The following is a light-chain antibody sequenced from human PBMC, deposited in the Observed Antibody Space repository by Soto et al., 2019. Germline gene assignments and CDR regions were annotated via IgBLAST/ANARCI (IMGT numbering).Light chain of an antibody. CDR3: RSYTGGTNIV. J-gene: IGLJ1*01. Sequence: QSVPSQPASGSGSPGRSITISCTGTSSDVGGYKYVSWYQQSPGKAPKVMSYEVSSRPSGVSNRFSCSKSGNTASLTISGLQADDEADYDRRSYTGGTNIVFGHGTKVTV. CDR2: EVS. V-gene: IGLV2-14*01. CDR1: SSDVGGYKY.